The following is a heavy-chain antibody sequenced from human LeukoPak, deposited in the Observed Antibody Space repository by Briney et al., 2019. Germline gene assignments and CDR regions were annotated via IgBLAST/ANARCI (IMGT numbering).Heavy chain of an antibody. V-gene: IGHV4-39*07. Sequence: PSQTLSLTCTVSGGSISSGSYYWSWIRQPPGKGLEWIGEINHSGSTNYNPSLKSRVTISVDTSKNQFSLKLSSVTAADTAVYYCARSIAVAGRKFDYWGQGTLVTVSS. D-gene: IGHD6-19*01. CDR1: GGSISSGSYY. J-gene: IGHJ4*02. CDR3: ARSIAVAGRKFDY. CDR2: INHSGST.